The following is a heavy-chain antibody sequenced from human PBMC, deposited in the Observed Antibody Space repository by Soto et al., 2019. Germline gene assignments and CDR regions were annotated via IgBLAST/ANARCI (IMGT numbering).Heavy chain of an antibody. CDR2: INPFDGSR. CDR1: GYIFISYY. D-gene: IGHD3-10*01. V-gene: IGHV1-46*03. J-gene: IGHJ4*01. Sequence: ASVKVSCKASGYIFISYYIHWVRQAPGQGLEWMGWINPFDGSRMFAQSFQGRVTMTRYTSTSTVYMEVSSLRSEDTAVYYCSRVDPGETSPFDHWG. CDR3: SRVDPGETSPFDH.